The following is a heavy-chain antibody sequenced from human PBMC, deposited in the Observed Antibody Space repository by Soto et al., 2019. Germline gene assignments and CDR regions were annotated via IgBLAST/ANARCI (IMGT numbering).Heavy chain of an antibody. CDR1: GGSISSGGYY. D-gene: IGHD1-20*01. CDR3: ARVGITRINNWFDP. CDR2: IYYSGST. V-gene: IGHV4-31*03. Sequence: PSETLSLTCTVSGGSISSGGYYWSWIRQHPGKGLEWIGYIYYSGSTYYNPSLKSRVTISVDTSKNQFSLKLSSVTAADTAVYYCARVGITRINNWFDPWGQGTLVTVSS. J-gene: IGHJ5*02.